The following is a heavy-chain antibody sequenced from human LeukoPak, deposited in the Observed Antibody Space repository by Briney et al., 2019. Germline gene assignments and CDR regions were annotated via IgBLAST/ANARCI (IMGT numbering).Heavy chain of an antibody. V-gene: IGHV3-23*01. CDR2: ISGSGGST. CDR1: GFTFSSYG. CDR3: AKNNPTSSSSSY. J-gene: IGHJ4*02. D-gene: IGHD6-6*01. Sequence: GRSLRLSCAASGFTFSSYGMHWVRQAPGKGLEWVSAISGSGGSTYYADSVKGRFTISRDNSKNTLYLQMNSLRAEDTAVYYCAKNNPTSSSSSYWGQGTLVTVSS.